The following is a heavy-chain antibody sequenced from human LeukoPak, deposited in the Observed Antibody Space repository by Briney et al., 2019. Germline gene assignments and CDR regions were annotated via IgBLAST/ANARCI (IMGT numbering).Heavy chain of an antibody. Sequence: SETLSLTCAVYGGPFSGYYWSWIRQPPGKGLEWIGEINHSGSTNYNPSLKSRVTISVDTSKNQFSLKLSSVTAADTAVYYCARGRPILLWFREFRYYFDHWGQGTLVTVSS. CDR2: INHSGST. J-gene: IGHJ4*02. V-gene: IGHV4-34*01. CDR1: GGPFSGYY. CDR3: ARGRPILLWFREFRYYFDH. D-gene: IGHD3-10*01.